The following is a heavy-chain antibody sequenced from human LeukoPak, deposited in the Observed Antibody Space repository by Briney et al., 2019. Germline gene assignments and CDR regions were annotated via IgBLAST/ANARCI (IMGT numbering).Heavy chain of an antibody. CDR2: IYSGGST. J-gene: IGHJ4*02. Sequence: PGESLRLSCAASGFTVSSNYMSWVRQAPGKGLEWVSVIYSGGSTYYADSVKGRFTISRHNSKNTLYLQMNSLRAEDTAVYYCAREGYYGSGSYDYWGQGTLVTVSS. CDR1: GFTVSSNY. V-gene: IGHV3-53*04. CDR3: AREGYYGSGSYDY. D-gene: IGHD3-10*01.